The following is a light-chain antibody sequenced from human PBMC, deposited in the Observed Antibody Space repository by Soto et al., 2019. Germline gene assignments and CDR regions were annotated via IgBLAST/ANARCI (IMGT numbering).Light chain of an antibody. V-gene: IGKV1D-12*01. CDR2: AAS. CDR3: QQANSFPLT. CDR1: QGIRSW. Sequence: DIQMTQSPSSVSASVGDRVTITCRASQGIRSWLAWYQQKPGKAPKLLIYAASNLQSGVPSRFSGSGSGTDFTLTISSLQPEDYATYYCQQANSFPLTFAGGTKVEIK. J-gene: IGKJ4*01.